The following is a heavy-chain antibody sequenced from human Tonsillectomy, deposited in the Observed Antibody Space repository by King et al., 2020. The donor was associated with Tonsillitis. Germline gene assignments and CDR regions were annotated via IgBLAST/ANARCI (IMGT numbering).Heavy chain of an antibody. V-gene: IGHV3-30*04. CDR1: GFTFNNYA. CDR2: ISFDGSNK. J-gene: IGHJ4*02. Sequence: VQLVESGGGVVQPGRSLRLSCAASGFTFNNYAVHWVRQAPGKGLEWVTFISFDGSNKYYADSVKGRFTISRDNSKNTLYLQMNSLRPEDTAVYFCAREGPNFLAGTLFDYWGQGTLVTVSS. CDR3: AREGPNFLAGTLFDY. D-gene: IGHD1-1*01.